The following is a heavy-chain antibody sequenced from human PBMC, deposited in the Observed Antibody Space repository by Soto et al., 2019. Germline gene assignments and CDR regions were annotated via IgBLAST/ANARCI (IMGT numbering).Heavy chain of an antibody. D-gene: IGHD1-26*01. CDR3: AKDGASGSYPPYYYFGMDV. Sequence: EVQLLESGGGLVQPGGSLRLSCAASGFTFSSSAMSWVRQAPGKGLEWVSTISGSGGNAYYADSVKGRFSISRDNSKNTLRLQMNSLRADDTAVYYCAKDGASGSYPPYYYFGMDVWGQGTTVTVSS. CDR1: GFTFSSSA. CDR2: ISGSGGNA. V-gene: IGHV3-23*01. J-gene: IGHJ6*02.